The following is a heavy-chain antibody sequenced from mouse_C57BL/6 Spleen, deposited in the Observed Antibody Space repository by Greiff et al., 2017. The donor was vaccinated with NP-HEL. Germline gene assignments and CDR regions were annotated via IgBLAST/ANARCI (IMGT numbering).Heavy chain of an antibody. CDR2: IYPRSGNT. CDR1: GYTFTSYG. CDR3: ASYDGSRGYAMDY. Sequence: VQLQQSGAELARPGASVKLSCKASGYTFTSYGISWVKQRTGQGLEWIGEIYPRSGNTYYTEKFKGKATLTADKSSSTAYMELRSLTSEDSAVYFCASYDGSRGYAMDYWGQGTSVTVSS. D-gene: IGHD1-1*01. V-gene: IGHV1-81*01. J-gene: IGHJ4*01.